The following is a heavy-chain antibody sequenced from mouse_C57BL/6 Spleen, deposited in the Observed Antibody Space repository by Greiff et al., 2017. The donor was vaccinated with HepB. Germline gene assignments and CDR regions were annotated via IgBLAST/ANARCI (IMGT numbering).Heavy chain of an antibody. V-gene: IGHV5-4*01. CDR1: GFTFSSYA. D-gene: IGHD2-1*01. CDR3: ARERVYYGNCLDY. J-gene: IGHJ2*01. Sequence: EVKLVESGGGLVKPGGSLKLSCAASGFTFSSYAMSWVRQTPEKRLEWVATISDGGSYTYYPDNVKGRFTISRDNAKNNLYLQMSHLKSEDTAMYYCARERVYYGNCLDYWGQGTTLTVSS. CDR2: ISDGGSYT.